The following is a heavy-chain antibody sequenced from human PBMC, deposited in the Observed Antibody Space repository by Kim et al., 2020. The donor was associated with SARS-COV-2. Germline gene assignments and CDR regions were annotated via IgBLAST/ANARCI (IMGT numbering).Heavy chain of an antibody. J-gene: IGHJ5*02. CDR3: AKNNLRWHIRGRWFDP. D-gene: IGHD4-17*01. Sequence: SVKGRFTISRDNSKNTLYLQMNSLRAEDTAVYYCAKNNLRWHIRGRWFDPWGQGTLVTVSS. V-gene: IGHV3-23*01.